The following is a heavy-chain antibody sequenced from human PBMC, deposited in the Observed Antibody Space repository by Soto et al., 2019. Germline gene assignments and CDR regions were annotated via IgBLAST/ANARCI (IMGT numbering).Heavy chain of an antibody. CDR2: ISSSSSYI. V-gene: IGHV3-21*01. J-gene: IGHJ6*02. D-gene: IGHD3-3*01. Sequence: LSCAASGFTFSSYSMNWVRQAPGKGLEWVSSISSSSSYIYYADSVKGRFTISRDNAKNSLYLQMNSLRAEDTAVYYCARGIYYDFWSGYLYGMDVWGQGTTVTVSS. CDR1: GFTFSSYS. CDR3: ARGIYYDFWSGYLYGMDV.